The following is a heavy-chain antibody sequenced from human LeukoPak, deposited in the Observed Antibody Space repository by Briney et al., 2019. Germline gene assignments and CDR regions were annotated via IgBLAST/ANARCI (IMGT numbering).Heavy chain of an antibody. D-gene: IGHD3-10*01. CDR1: GGSFSGYY. CDR3: ARGGYYGSGNDFRFDP. Sequence: SETLSLTCAVYGGSFSGYYWSWIRQSPEKGLEWIGEINHSGSTNYNPSLKSRVTISVDTSKNQFSLKLSSVTAADTAVYYCARGGYYGSGNDFRFDPWGQGTLVTVSS. CDR2: INHSGST. V-gene: IGHV4-34*01. J-gene: IGHJ5*02.